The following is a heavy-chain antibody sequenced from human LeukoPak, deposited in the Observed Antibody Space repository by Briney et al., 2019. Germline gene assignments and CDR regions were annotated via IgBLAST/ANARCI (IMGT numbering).Heavy chain of an antibody. Sequence: GGSLRLSCAASGFTFRSYAMHWVRQAPGKGLVWVAVISYDGSNKYYADSVKGRFTISRDNSKNTLYLQMNSLRAEDTAVYYCARDYASGSGWYFDYWGQGTLVTVSS. D-gene: IGHD6-19*01. CDR3: ARDYASGSGWYFDY. J-gene: IGHJ4*02. CDR2: ISYDGSNK. CDR1: GFTFRSYA. V-gene: IGHV3-30*04.